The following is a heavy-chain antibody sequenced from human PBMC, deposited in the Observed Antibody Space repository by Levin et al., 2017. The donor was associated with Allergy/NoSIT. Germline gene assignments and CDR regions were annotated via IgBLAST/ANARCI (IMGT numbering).Heavy chain of an antibody. CDR2: IYWDDDK. CDR3: AHRVYRYNSSPNWFDP. Sequence: ESGPTLVKPTQTLTLTCTFSGFSLSTTGVGVGWIRQPPGEALEWLALIYWDDDKHYNPSLKSRLTITKDTSKNQVVLTMTNVDPVDTATYYCAHRVYRYNSSPNWFDPWGQGTLVTVSS. D-gene: IGHD1-20*01. J-gene: IGHJ5*02. CDR1: GFSLSTTGVG. V-gene: IGHV2-5*02.